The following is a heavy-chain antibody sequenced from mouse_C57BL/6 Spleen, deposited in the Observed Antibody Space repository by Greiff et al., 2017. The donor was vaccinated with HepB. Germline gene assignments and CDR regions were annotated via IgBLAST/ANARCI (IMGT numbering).Heavy chain of an antibody. J-gene: IGHJ1*03. Sequence: VKLMESGPGLVQPSQSLSITCTVSGFSLTSYGVHWVRQSPGKGLEWLGVIWSGGSTDYNAAFISRLSISKDNSKSQVFFKMNSLQADDTAIYYCAREGPSITTGYFDVWGTGTTVTVSS. V-gene: IGHV2-2*01. CDR3: AREGPSITTGYFDV. CDR2: IWSGGST. CDR1: GFSLTSYG. D-gene: IGHD1-1*01.